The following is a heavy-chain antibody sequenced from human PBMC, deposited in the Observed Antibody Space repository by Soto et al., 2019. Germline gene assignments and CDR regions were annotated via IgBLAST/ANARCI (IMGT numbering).Heavy chain of an antibody. D-gene: IGHD5-12*01. CDR1: GYTFINYG. Sequence: QVQLVQSGAEVKKPGASVKVSCKASGYTFINYGLSWVRQAPGQGLEWMGWISTYNGNTNYAQKLQGRVTMTTDTATTTAYMELMSVRADDTAVYYCGRGSGSGYYSWGYWGQGTLVTVSS. CDR3: GRGSGSGYYSWGY. J-gene: IGHJ4*02. V-gene: IGHV1-18*01. CDR2: ISTYNGNT.